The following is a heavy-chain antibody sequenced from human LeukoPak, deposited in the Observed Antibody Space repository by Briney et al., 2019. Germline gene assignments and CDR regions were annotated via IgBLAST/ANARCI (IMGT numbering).Heavy chain of an antibody. Sequence: ASVKVSCKASGGTFSSYAISWVRQAPGQGLEWMGGIIPIFGTANYAQKFQGRVTITTDESTSTAYMELSSLRSEDTAVYYCARARRRITMVRGVTPPLDAFDIWGQGTMVTVSS. CDR2: IIPIFGTA. J-gene: IGHJ3*02. V-gene: IGHV1-69*05. CDR1: GGTFSSYA. D-gene: IGHD3-10*01. CDR3: ARARRRITMVRGVTPPLDAFDI.